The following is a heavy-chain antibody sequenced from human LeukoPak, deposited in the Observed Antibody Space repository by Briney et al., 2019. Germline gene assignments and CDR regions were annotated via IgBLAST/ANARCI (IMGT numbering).Heavy chain of an antibody. CDR2: IYTSGST. CDR3: ARSSNYYDQYYMDV. Sequence: SETLSLTCTVSGGSISSYYWSWIRQPAGKGLEWIGRIYTSGSTNYNPSLKSRVTMSVDTSKNQFSLKLSSVTAADTAVYYCARSSNYYDQYYMDVWGKGTTVTVSS. D-gene: IGHD3-22*01. V-gene: IGHV4-4*07. CDR1: GGSISSYY. J-gene: IGHJ6*03.